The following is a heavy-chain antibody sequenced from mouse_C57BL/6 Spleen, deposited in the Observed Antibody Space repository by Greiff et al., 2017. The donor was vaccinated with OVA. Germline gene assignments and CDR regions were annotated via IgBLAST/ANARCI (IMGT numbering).Heavy chain of an antibody. J-gene: IGHJ3*01. CDR2: INPNYGTT. CDR3: AREGDVGFAY. CDR1: GYSFTDSN. Sequence: VHVKQSGPELVKPGASVKISCKASGYSFTDSNMNWVKQSNGKSLEWIGVINPNYGTTSYNQKFKGKATLTVDHSSSTAYRQLNSLTSEDSAVYYCAREGDVGFAYWGQGTLVTVSA. D-gene: IGHD3-3*01. V-gene: IGHV1-39*01.